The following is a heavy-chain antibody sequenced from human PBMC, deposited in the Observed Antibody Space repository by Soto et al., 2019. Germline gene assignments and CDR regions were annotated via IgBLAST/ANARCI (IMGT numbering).Heavy chain of an antibody. CDR2: IHYSGST. CDR3: ARHEGSGNVWTLDY. D-gene: IGHD2-15*01. Sequence: PSETLSLTCTVSGDSIGTTHSYWAWIRQSPGKGLEWIGNIHYSGSTYYMPSLRSRVTLSVDTSKNQFSLRLTSVTAEDTAVYYCARHEGSGNVWTLDYWGQGILVTVSS. V-gene: IGHV4-39*01. CDR1: GDSIGTTHSY. J-gene: IGHJ4*02.